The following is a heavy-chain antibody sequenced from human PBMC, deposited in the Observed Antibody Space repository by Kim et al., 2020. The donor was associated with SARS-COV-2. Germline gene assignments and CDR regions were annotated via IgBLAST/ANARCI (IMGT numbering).Heavy chain of an antibody. D-gene: IGHD3-22*01. J-gene: IGHJ4*02. Sequence: YPEAVKARSTLSRDNSKTTLSLQINSLRAEDTAVYYCARGPGGGPSGYYDYWGQGTLVTVSS. V-gene: IGHV3-30*01. CDR3: ARGPGGGPSGYYDY.